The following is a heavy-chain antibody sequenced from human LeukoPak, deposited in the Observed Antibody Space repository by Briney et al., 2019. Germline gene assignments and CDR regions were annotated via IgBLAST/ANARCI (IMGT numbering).Heavy chain of an antibody. J-gene: IGHJ3*02. CDR2: INQGGSEK. CDR1: GFTFTTYW. CDR3: ARDSGLGAHI. D-gene: IGHD1-26*01. V-gene: IGHV3-7*01. Sequence: GGSLRLSCAASGFTFTTYWMSWVRQAPGKGLEWVANINQGGSEKYYVDSVKGRFTISRGNAKNLLYLQMNSLRDEDTAVYYCARDSGLGAHIWGQGTMVTVSS.